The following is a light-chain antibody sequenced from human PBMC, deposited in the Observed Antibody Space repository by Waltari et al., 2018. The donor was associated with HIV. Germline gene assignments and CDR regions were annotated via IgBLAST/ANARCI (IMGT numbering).Light chain of an antibody. J-gene: IGKJ2*01. CDR2: DAS. V-gene: IGKV3-15*01. CDR1: QGISTS. Sequence: EIVMTQSPAPLSFSPGERFALSCRASQGISTSLAWYQQKPGQAPRLLIYDASTRATDIPARFSGSGSGTEFTLTISSLQSEDFAIYYCQQYINWPPYTFGQGTKLEI. CDR3: QQYINWPPYT.